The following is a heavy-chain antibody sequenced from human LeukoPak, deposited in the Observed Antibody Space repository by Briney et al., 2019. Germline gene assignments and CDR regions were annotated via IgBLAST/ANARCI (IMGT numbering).Heavy chain of an antibody. V-gene: IGHV3-15*01. CDR2: IKSKTDGGTT. CDR3: TTDLVSGYYY. CDR1: GLTFRNAW. Sequence: GSLRLSCAASGLTFRNAWMSWVRQAPGKGLEWVGRIKSKTDGGTTDYAAPVKGRFTISRDDSKNTLYLQMSSLKTEDTAVYYCTTDLVSGYYYWGQGTLVTVSS. D-gene: IGHD3-3*01. J-gene: IGHJ4*02.